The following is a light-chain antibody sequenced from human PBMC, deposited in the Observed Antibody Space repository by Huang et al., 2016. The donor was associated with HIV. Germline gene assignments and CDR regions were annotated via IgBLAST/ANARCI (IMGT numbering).Light chain of an antibody. J-gene: IGKJ3*01. CDR1: QTIRTY. V-gene: IGKV1-39*01. CDR2: AAS. CDR3: QQSHSYPFT. Sequence: DIQMTQSPSSLSASIGDRVTITCRASQTIRTYLNWYQQKPGKAPKLLIYAASSLQSGVPSRFRGGGSGTDFTLTISSLQRDDLATYYCQQSHSYPFTFGPGTKVDIK.